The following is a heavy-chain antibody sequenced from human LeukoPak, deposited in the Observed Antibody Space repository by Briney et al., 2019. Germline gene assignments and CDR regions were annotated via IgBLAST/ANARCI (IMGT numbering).Heavy chain of an antibody. D-gene: IGHD2-2*02. CDR2: IYYSGST. Sequence: SETLSLTCTVSGGSISSYYWSWIRQPPGKGLEWIGYIYYSGSTYYNPSLKSRVTISVDTSKNQFSLKLSSVTAADTAVYYCARSLKHCSSTSCYTPWGQGTLVTVSS. CDR1: GGSISSYY. V-gene: IGHV4-59*06. CDR3: ARSLKHCSSTSCYTP. J-gene: IGHJ5*02.